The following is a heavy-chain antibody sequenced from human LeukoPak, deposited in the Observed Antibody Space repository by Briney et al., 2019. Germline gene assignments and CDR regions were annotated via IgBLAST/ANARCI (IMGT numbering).Heavy chain of an antibody. D-gene: IGHD5-18*01. Sequence: PSETLSLTCAVYGGSVSGYYWSWIRQPPGKGLEWIGEINHSGSTNYNPSLKSRVTISVDTSKNQFSLKLSSVTAADTAVYYCARMRAAMAYYYYGMDVWGKGTTVTVSS. CDR3: ARMRAAMAYYYYGMDV. J-gene: IGHJ6*04. CDR1: GGSVSGYY. V-gene: IGHV4-34*01. CDR2: INHSGST.